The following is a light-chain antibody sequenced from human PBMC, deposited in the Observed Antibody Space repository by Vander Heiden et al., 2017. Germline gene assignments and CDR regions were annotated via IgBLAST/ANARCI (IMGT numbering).Light chain of an antibody. CDR3: QVWDSSSDHPVV. CDR1: NIGSKS. V-gene: IGLV3-21*03. Sequence: SYVLTQPHSVSVAPGKTARITCGGNNIGSKSVHWYQQKPGQAPVLVVYDDSDRPSGIPERFSGSNSGKTATLTISRVEAGDEADYYCQVWDSSSDHPVVFGGGTKLTVL. J-gene: IGLJ2*01. CDR2: DDS.